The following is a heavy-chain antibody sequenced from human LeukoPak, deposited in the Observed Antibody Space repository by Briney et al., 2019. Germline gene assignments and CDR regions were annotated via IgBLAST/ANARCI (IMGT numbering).Heavy chain of an antibody. V-gene: IGHV3-48*04. CDR2: ISSSSSTI. D-gene: IGHD1-1*01. Sequence: GGSLRLSCAASGFTFSSYSMNWVRQAPGKGLEWVSYISSSSSTIFYADSVKGRFTISRDNAKNSLYLQMNSLRAEDTAVYYCAKYDPLGYFDYWGQGTLVTVSS. CDR3: AKYDPLGYFDY. J-gene: IGHJ4*02. CDR1: GFTFSSYS.